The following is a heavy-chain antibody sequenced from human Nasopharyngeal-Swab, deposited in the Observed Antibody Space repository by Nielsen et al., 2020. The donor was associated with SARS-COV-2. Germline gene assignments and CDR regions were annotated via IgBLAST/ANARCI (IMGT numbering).Heavy chain of an antibody. CDR3: AREGRFGELFGAFDI. Sequence: GESLKISCAASGFTFDDYAMHWVRQAPGKGLEWVAVIWYDGSNKYYADSVKGRFTISRDNSKNTLYLQMNSLRAEDTAVYYCAREGRFGELFGAFDIWGQGTMVTVSS. V-gene: IGHV3-33*08. CDR1: GFTFDDYA. CDR2: IWYDGSNK. D-gene: IGHD3-10*01. J-gene: IGHJ3*02.